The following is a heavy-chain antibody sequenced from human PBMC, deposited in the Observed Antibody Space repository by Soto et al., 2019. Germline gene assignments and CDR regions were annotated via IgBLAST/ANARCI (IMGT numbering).Heavy chain of an antibody. CDR1: GYTFTGYY. V-gene: IGHV1-2*04. CDR3: ARGDYYDSSGYSPDFDY. J-gene: IGHJ4*02. D-gene: IGHD3-22*01. Sequence: ASVKVSCKASGYTFTGYYMHWVRQAPGQGLEWMGWINPNSGGTNYAQKFQGWVTMTRDTSISTAYMELSRLRSDDTAVYYCARGDYYDSSGYSPDFDYWGQGTLVTVSS. CDR2: INPNSGGT.